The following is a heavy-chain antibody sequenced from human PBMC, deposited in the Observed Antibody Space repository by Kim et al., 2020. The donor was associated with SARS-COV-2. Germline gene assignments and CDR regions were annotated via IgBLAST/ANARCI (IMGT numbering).Heavy chain of an antibody. CDR1: GYTFSGYY. V-gene: IGHV1-2*06. D-gene: IGHD6-13*01. Sequence: ASVKVSCKASGYTFSGYYMYWVRQAPGQGLEWMGRINPNSGGTNYAQKFQGRVTMTRDTSISTAYMELSSLRSDDTAVYYCARETQQLGFDYWGQGTLVTVSS. J-gene: IGHJ4*02. CDR3: ARETQQLGFDY. CDR2: INPNSGGT.